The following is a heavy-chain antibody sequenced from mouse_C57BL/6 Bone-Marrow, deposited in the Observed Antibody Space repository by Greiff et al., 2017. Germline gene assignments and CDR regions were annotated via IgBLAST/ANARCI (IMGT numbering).Heavy chain of an antibody. CDR1: GFTFSDSY. D-gene: IGHD2-4*01. CDR2: INYDGSST. CDR3: ARESYDYEDAMDY. V-gene: IGHV5-16*01. J-gene: IGHJ4*01. Sequence: DVKLVESEGGLVQPGSSMKLSCTASGFTFSDSYMAWVRQVPEKGLEWVANINYDGSSTYYLDSLKSRFIISRDNAKNILYLQMSRLKSEDTATYYCARESYDYEDAMDYWGQGTSVTVSA.